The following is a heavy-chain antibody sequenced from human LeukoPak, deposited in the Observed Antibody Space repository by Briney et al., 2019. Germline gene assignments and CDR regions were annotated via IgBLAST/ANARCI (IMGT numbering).Heavy chain of an antibody. CDR3: ARDRSSGGSYWAVDY. CDR2: ISAYNGNT. CDR1: GGTFSSYA. J-gene: IGHJ4*02. Sequence: GASVKVSCKASGGTFSSYAISWVRQAPGQGLEWMGWISAYNGNTNYAQKLQGRVTMTTDTSTSTAYMELRSLRSDDTAVYYCARDRSSGGSYWAVDYWGQGTLVTVSS. V-gene: IGHV1-18*01. D-gene: IGHD1-26*01.